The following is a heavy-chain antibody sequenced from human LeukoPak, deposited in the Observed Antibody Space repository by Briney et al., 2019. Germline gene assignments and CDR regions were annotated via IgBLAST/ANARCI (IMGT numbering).Heavy chain of an antibody. V-gene: IGHV4-30-4*08. Sequence: TSQTLSLTCTVSGGSISSDDYYWSWIRQPPGKGLEWIGYIYYSGSTYYNPSLKSRVTISVDTSKNQFSLKLSSVTAADTAVYYCAREGIVVVPAASRTEYFQHWGQGTLVTVSS. CDR3: AREGIVVVPAASRTEYFQH. CDR1: GGSISSDDYY. D-gene: IGHD2-2*01. CDR2: IYYSGST. J-gene: IGHJ1*01.